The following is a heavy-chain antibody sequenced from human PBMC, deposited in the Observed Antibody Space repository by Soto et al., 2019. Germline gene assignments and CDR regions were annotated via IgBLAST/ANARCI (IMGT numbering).Heavy chain of an antibody. J-gene: IGHJ4*02. CDR1: GGSFSGYY. CDR3: ARKGDIVATIPLDY. CDR2: INHSGST. Sequence: QVQLQQWGAGLWKPSETLSLTCAVYGGSFSGYYWSWIRQPPWKGLEWIGEINHSGSTNYNPSLKSRVTISVDTSKNQFSLKLSSVTAADTAVYYCARKGDIVATIPLDYWGQGTLVTVSS. D-gene: IGHD5-12*01. V-gene: IGHV4-34*01.